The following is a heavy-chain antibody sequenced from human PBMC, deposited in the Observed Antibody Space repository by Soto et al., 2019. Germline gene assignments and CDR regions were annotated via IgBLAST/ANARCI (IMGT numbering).Heavy chain of an antibody. V-gene: IGHV1-69*04. CDR2: IIPILGIA. Sequence: ASVKVSCKASGGTFSSYAISWVRQAPGQGLEWMGRIIPILGIANYAQKFQGRVTITADKSTSTAYMELSSLRSEDTAVYYCARGYLRGYSYGIDAFDIWGQGTMVTVSS. CDR3: ARGYLRGYSYGIDAFDI. J-gene: IGHJ3*02. D-gene: IGHD5-18*01. CDR1: GGTFSSYA.